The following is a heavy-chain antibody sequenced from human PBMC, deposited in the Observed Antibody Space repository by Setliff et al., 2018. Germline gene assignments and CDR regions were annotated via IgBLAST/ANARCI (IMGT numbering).Heavy chain of an antibody. Sequence: GGSLRLSCAASGFTFSNHWMHWVRQTPGKGLVWVSRLHPNGITTRYADSVKGRFTIYRDMAENTLYLQMNSLRAEDTAVYYCARSPRPPTSLDYVDVWGDGTMVTVSS. CDR2: LHPNGITT. J-gene: IGHJ6*03. CDR1: GFTFSNHW. V-gene: IGHV3-74*01. CDR3: ARSPRPPTSLDYVDV. D-gene: IGHD2-2*01.